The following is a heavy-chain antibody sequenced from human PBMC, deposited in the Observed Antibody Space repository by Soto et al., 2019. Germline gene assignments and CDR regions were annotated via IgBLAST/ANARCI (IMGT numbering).Heavy chain of an antibody. CDR1: GGTFISYA. D-gene: IGHD6-13*01. Sequence: SVNVYCKASGGTFISYAISWVRQAPGQGLEWMGGIISIFGTANYAQKFQGRVTITADESTSTAYMELSSLRSEDTAVYYCARTDSSSWYYFDYWGQGTLVTVSS. J-gene: IGHJ4*02. V-gene: IGHV1-69*13. CDR3: ARTDSSSWYYFDY. CDR2: IISIFGTA.